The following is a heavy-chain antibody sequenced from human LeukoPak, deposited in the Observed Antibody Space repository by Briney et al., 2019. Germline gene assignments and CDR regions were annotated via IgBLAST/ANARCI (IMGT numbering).Heavy chain of an antibody. V-gene: IGHV3-23*01. J-gene: IGHJ6*02. D-gene: IGHD5-18*01. Sequence: GGSLRLSCAASGFTFSSYAMSWVRQAPGKGLEWVSAISGSGGSTYYADSVKGRFTISRDNSKNTLYLQMSSLRAEDTAVYYCAKDMEETAMGYYYYYYGMDVWGQGTTVTVSS. CDR3: AKDMEETAMGYYYYYYGMDV. CDR1: GFTFSSYA. CDR2: ISGSGGST.